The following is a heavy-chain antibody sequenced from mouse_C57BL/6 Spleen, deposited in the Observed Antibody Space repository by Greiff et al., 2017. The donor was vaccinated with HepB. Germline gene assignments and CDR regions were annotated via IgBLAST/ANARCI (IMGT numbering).Heavy chain of an antibody. V-gene: IGHV3-1*01. J-gene: IGHJ1*03. Sequence: EVKLVESGPGMVKPSQSLSLTCTVTGYSITSGYDWHWIRHFPGNKLEWMGYISYSGSTNYNPSLKSRISITHDTSKNHFFLKLNSVTTEDTATYYCAREGIGYDYDWYFDVWGTGTTVTVSS. CDR3: AREGIGYDYDWYFDV. CDR1: GYSITSGYD. CDR2: ISYSGST. D-gene: IGHD2-4*01.